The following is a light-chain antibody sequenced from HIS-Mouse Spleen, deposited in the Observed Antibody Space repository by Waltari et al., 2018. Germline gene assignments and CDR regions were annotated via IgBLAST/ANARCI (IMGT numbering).Light chain of an antibody. CDR3: QQYGSSPYT. Sequence: ELVSTQSPGTLSLSLGERATPSCRASQSVSSSYLAWYQQKPGQAPRLLIYGAPSRATGIPDRFSGSASGTDFTLTISRLEPDAFAVYYCQQYGSSPYTFGQGTKLEIK. CDR2: GAP. V-gene: IGKV3-20*01. J-gene: IGKJ2*01. CDR1: QSVSSSY.